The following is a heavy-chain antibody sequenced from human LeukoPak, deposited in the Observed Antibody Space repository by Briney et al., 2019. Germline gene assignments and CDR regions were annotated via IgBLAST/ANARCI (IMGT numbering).Heavy chain of an antibody. D-gene: IGHD1-26*01. V-gene: IGHV3-30-3*01. CDR2: TSSDLNVK. CDR1: GFTFRNYV. J-gene: IGHJ4*02. CDR3: ASSGSYRFDY. Sequence: GGSLRLSCAASGFTFRNYVIHWVRQAPGKGLEWVAVTSSDLNVKLYADSVKGRFTISRDNAKNSLYLQMNSLRDEDTAVYYCASSGSYRFDYWGQGTLVTASS.